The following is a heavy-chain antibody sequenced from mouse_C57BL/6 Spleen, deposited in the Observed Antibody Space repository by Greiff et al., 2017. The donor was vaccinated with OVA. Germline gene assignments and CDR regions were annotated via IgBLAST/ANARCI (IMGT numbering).Heavy chain of an antibody. CDR3: ARIGGGKDFDY. V-gene: IGHV8-8*01. CDR2: IWWDDDK. J-gene: IGHJ2*01. Sequence: QVTLKVSGPGILQPSQTLSLTCSFSGFSLSTFGMGVGWIRQPSGKGLVWLVHIWWDDDKYYNPALKSRLTISKDTSKNHVNLKSANADDADTATYDCARIGGGKDFDYWGQGTTLTVSS. CDR1: GFSLSTFGMG.